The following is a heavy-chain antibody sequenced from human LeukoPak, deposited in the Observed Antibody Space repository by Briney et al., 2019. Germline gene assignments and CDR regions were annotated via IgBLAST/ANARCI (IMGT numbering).Heavy chain of an antibody. CDR3: ARVSRIMGATTDY. V-gene: IGHV4-38-2*02. J-gene: IGHJ4*02. CDR1: DYSISSDYF. Sequence: PSETLSLTCTVSDYSISSDYFWGWIRQPPGNGLEWIGSVHHSGSTYYNPSLKSRVTISVDTSKNQFSLKLSSVTAADTAVYYCARVSRIMGATTDYWGQGTLVTVSS. CDR2: VHHSGST. D-gene: IGHD1-26*01.